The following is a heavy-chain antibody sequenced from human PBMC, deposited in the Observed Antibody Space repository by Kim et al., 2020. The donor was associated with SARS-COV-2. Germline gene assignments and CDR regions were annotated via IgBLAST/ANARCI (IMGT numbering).Heavy chain of an antibody. V-gene: IGHV3-33*01. Sequence: GGSLRLSCAASGFTFSSYGMHWVRQAPGKGLEWVAVIWYDGSNKYYADSVKGRFTISRDNSKNTLYLQMNSLRAEDTAVYYCARDLGFCSDGSGYWGQGTLVTVSS. CDR2: IWYDGSNK. CDR1: GFTFSSYG. J-gene: IGHJ4*02. CDR3: ARDLGFCSDGSGY. D-gene: IGHD6-19*01.